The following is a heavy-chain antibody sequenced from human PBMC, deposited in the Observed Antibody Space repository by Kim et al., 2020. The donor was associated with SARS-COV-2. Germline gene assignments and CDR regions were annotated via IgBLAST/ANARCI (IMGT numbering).Heavy chain of an antibody. D-gene: IGHD3-16*01. CDR2: INEDESDK. Sequence: GGSLRLSCVASGFTFTTYWMSWVRQAPGKGLEWVANINEDESDKYYLDSVKGRFTIARDNAKSSLYLQMNSLRAEGTAVYYWAGERVGIGGYTDSGGQGTLVSVSS. V-gene: IGHV3-7*03. CDR3: AGERVGIGGYTDS. J-gene: IGHJ4*02. CDR1: GFTFTTYW.